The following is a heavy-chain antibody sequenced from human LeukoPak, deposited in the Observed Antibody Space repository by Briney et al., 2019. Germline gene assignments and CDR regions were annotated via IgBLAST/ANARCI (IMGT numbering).Heavy chain of an antibody. J-gene: IGHJ4*02. V-gene: IGHV3-7*03. D-gene: IGHD3-3*01. Sequence: GGSLRLSCAASGFTFSSYWMSWVRQAPGKGLEWVANIKQDGSEKYYVDSVKGRFTISRDNAKNSLYLQMNSLRAEDTAVYYCAREGSYYDFWSGYYPLDYWGQGTLVTVSS. CDR1: GFTFSSYW. CDR2: IKQDGSEK. CDR3: AREGSYYDFWSGYYPLDY.